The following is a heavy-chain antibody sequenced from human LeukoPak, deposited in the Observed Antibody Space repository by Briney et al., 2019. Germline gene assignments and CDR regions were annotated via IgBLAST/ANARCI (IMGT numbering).Heavy chain of an antibody. J-gene: IGHJ4*02. CDR2: IKQDGSEK. CDR3: ARSRYFDY. Sequence: GGSLRLSCAAPGFTFSSYWMSWVRQAPGKGLEWVANIKQDGSEKYYVDSVKGRFTISRDNAKNSLYLQMNSLRAEDTAVYYCARSRYFDYWGQGTLVTVSS. V-gene: IGHV3-7*01. CDR1: GFTFSSYW. D-gene: IGHD1-14*01.